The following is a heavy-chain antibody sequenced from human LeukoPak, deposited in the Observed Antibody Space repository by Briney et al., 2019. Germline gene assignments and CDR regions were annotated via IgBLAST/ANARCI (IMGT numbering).Heavy chain of an antibody. V-gene: IGHV1-69*04. D-gene: IGHD3-22*01. J-gene: IGHJ5*02. Sequence: SVKVSCKASGGTFSSYAISWVRQAPGQGLEWMGRIIPILGIANYAQKFQGRVTITADKSTSTAYMELSSLRSGDTAVYYCARGYDSSGYYYGFDPWGQGTLVTVSS. CDR3: ARGYDSSGYYYGFDP. CDR2: IIPILGIA. CDR1: GGTFSSYA.